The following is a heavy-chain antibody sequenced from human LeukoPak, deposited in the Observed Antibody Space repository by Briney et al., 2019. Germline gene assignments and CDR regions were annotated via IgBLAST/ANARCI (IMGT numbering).Heavy chain of an antibody. CDR3: ARSSGSYDGYYGVEV. CDR2: MSWTSGSI. J-gene: IGHJ6*02. V-gene: IGHV3-9*01. D-gene: IGHD6-19*01. Sequence: GGSLRLSCGVSEFTFDDYVIHWVRQGPGKGLEWVAVMSWTSGSIAYADSVKGRFNIFRDNAQSSLYLQMNSLRAEDTAFYYCARSSGSYDGYYGVEVWGQGTTVIVSS. CDR1: EFTFDDYV.